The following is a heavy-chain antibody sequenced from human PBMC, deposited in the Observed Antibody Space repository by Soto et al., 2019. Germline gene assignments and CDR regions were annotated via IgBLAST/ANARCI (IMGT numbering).Heavy chain of an antibody. Sequence: QLQLQESGPGLVKPSETLSLTCTVSGGSISSSSYYWGWIRQPSGKGLEWIGSIYYSGSTYYNPSLKSRVTISVHTSRHQFSRKLSSVAAADTAVFYCASSYGDYVSYWGQGTLVTVSS. V-gene: IGHV4-39*01. J-gene: IGHJ4*02. CDR1: GGSISSSSYY. D-gene: IGHD4-17*01. CDR3: ASSYGDYVSY. CDR2: IYYSGST.